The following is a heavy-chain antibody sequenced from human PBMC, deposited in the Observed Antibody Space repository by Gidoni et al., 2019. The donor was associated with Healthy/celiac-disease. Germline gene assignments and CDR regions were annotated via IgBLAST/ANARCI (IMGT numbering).Heavy chain of an antibody. CDR1: GFTFSSYG. D-gene: IGHD1-7*01. CDR2: ICYDGSNK. CDR3: ARDSDLELRGLIDY. J-gene: IGHJ4*02. V-gene: IGHV3-33*01. Sequence: QVQLVESGGGVVQPGRSLRLSCAASGFTFSSYGMHWVRQAPGKGLEWVAVICYDGSNKYYADSVKGRFTISRDNSKNTLYLQMNSLRAEDTAVYYCARDSDLELRGLIDYWGQGTLVTVSS.